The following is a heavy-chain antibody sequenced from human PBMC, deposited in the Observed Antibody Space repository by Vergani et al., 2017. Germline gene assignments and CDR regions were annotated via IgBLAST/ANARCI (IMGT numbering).Heavy chain of an antibody. J-gene: IGHJ3*01. V-gene: IGHV4-39*02. CDR1: GDSISRSHYY. D-gene: IGHD2-21*01. Sequence: QLQLQESGPGLVKPSETLSLSCRVSGDSISRSHYYWGFIRQPPGKGLEWIGSISSSGSPYYNPTLKSRLVFSVNTSKNLYSLRLKSVTATDTGMYYCARPVVPSAISDGYHVWGQGTMVTVS. CDR3: ARPVVPSAISDGYHV. CDR2: ISSSGSP.